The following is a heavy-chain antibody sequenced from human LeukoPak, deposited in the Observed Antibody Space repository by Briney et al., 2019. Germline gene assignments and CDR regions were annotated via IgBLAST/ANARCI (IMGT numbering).Heavy chain of an antibody. V-gene: IGHV3-21*01. CDR1: GFTFSSYS. D-gene: IGHD6-6*01. Sequence: GGSLRLSCAAPGFTFSSYSMNWVRQAPGKGLEWVSSISSSSSYIYYADSVKGRFTISRDNAKNSLYLQMNSLRAEDTAVYYCAREARAARGDYWGQGTLVTVSS. J-gene: IGHJ4*02. CDR3: AREARAARGDY. CDR2: ISSSSSYI.